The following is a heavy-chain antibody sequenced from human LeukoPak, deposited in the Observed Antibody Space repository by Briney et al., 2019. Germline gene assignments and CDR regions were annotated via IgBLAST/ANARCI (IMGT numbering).Heavy chain of an antibody. Sequence: ASVKVSCKASGYTFTSYGISWVRQAPGQGLEWMGWISAYNSNTNYAQKLQGRVTMTTDTSTSTAYMELRSLRSDDTAVYYCARPLYDSSGYYFDYWGQGTLVTVSS. J-gene: IGHJ4*02. V-gene: IGHV1-18*01. CDR3: ARPLYDSSGYYFDY. CDR2: ISAYNSNT. CDR1: GYTFTSYG. D-gene: IGHD3-22*01.